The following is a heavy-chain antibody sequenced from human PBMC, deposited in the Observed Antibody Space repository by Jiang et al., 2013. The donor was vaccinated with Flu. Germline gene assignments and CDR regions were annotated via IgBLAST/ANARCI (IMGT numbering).Heavy chain of an antibody. CDR3: ARGHLAGGGRGYQYYYYGMDV. J-gene: IGHJ6*02. V-gene: IGHV1-46*01. CDR1: GYIFSNYY. CDR2: INPSGST. D-gene: IGHD6-19*01. Sequence: CKASGYIFSNYYIHWVRQAPGQGLEWMGIINPSGSTTYAXKFQGRLTLTRDTSTSTVYMHLSSLRSEDTALYYCARGHLAGGGRGYQYYYYGMDVWGQGTTVTVSS.